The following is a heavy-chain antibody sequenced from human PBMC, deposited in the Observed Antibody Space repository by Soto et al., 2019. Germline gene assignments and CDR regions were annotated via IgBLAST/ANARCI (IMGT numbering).Heavy chain of an antibody. CDR3: TRDPLIAVAAYDAFDI. CDR1: GFTFSSYG. J-gene: IGHJ3*02. CDR2: IWYDGSNK. Sequence: QVQLVGSGGGVVQRGGSLRLSCAASGFTFSSYGMHWVRQAPGKGLEWVAVIWYDGSNKYYADSVKGRYTISRDDSKNTVYLQMNSLGAEDTAVYYCTRDPLIAVAAYDAFDIWGQGTSVTVSS. D-gene: IGHD6-19*01. V-gene: IGHV3-33*01.